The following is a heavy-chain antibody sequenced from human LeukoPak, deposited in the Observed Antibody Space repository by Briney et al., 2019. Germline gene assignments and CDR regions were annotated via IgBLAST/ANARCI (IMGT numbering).Heavy chain of an antibody. CDR1: GFTFSSYA. CDR3: AKEVYSDSSGYFDY. CDR2: ISDSGTST. D-gene: IGHD3-22*01. Sequence: GGSLRLSCAASGFTFSSYAMSWVRQAPGKGLEWVSGISDSGTSTYYADSVKGRFTISRDNSMNALYLQMNSLRADKTAVYYCAKEVYSDSSGYFDYWGQGTLVTVSS. J-gene: IGHJ4*02. V-gene: IGHV3-23*01.